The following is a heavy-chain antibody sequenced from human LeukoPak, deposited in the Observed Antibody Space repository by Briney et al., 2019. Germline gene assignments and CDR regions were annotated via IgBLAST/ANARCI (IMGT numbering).Heavy chain of an antibody. Sequence: VGSLRLSCAASGFTFSGYYMSWIRQAPGKGQEWVSYISSSGSTIYYADSVKGRFNISRDNAKNSLYLQMNSLRAEDTAVYYCARDLTMIGYFDYWGQGTLVTVSS. CDR2: ISSSGSTI. CDR1: GFTFSGYY. D-gene: IGHD3-22*01. V-gene: IGHV3-11*01. J-gene: IGHJ4*02. CDR3: ARDLTMIGYFDY.